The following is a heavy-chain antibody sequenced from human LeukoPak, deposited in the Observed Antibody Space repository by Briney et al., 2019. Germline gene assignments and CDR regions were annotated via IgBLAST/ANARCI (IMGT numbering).Heavy chain of an antibody. CDR1: GYTFTGYD. V-gene: IGHV1-8*01. CDR2: MNPNSGNT. Sequence: ASVKVSCKASGYTFTGYDINWVRQATGQGLEWMGWMNPNSGNTGYAQKFQGRVTMTRNTSISTAYMELSSLRSEDTAVYYCARVVVVTARSGRDFQHWGQGTLVTVSS. J-gene: IGHJ1*01. CDR3: ARVVVVTARSGRDFQH. D-gene: IGHD2-21*02.